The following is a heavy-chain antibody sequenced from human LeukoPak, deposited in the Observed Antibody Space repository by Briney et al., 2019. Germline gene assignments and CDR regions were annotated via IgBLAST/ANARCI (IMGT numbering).Heavy chain of an antibody. CDR3: ATIDGGIPVDY. CDR1: GLIFSNYE. CDR2: ISGSGSTI. V-gene: IGHV3-48*03. J-gene: IGHJ4*02. D-gene: IGHD3-16*01. Sequence: PGGSLRLSCAVSGLIFSNYEMNWVRQAPGKGLEWVSYISGSGSTIYYADSVKGRFTISRDNAKNSLRLQMNSLRAEDTAVYYCATIDGGIPVDYWGQGTLVTVSS.